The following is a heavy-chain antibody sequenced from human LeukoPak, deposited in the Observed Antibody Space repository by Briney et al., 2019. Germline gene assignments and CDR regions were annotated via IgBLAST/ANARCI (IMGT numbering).Heavy chain of an antibody. D-gene: IGHD2-2*01. CDR3: ARGRPRYCSSTSCYRYDY. CDR2: INHSGST. Sequence: SETLSLTCAVYGGSFSGHYWSWIRQPPGKGLEWIGEINHSGSTNYNPSLKSRVTISVDTSKNQFSLKLSSVTAADTAVYYCARGRPRYCSSTSCYRYDYWGQGTLVTVSS. V-gene: IGHV4-34*01. J-gene: IGHJ4*02. CDR1: GGSFSGHY.